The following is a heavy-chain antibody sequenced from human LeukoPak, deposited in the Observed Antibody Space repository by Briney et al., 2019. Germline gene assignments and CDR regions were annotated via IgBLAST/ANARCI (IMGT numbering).Heavy chain of an antibody. D-gene: IGHD2-8*02. CDR1: GFIFSSCW. Sequence: PGGSLRLSCAASGFIFSSCWMSWVRQAPGKGLEWVANIKQDGGEKSHVDSVKGRFTISRDNAKNSLYLQMNSLRAEDTAVYYCARDLGPVGYDAFDIWGRGTMVTVSS. J-gene: IGHJ3*02. CDR2: IKQDGGEK. V-gene: IGHV3-7*05. CDR3: ARDLGPVGYDAFDI.